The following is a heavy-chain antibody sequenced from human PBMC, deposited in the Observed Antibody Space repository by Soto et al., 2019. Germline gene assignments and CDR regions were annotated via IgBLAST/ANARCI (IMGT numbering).Heavy chain of an antibody. CDR2: IYYSGST. Sequence: QVQLQESGPGLVKPSQTLSLTCTVSGGSIGSGSYYWSWIRQHPGKGLEWIGYIYYSGSTSYNPSLKSRVTISIDTSTNQFSLKLSSVTAADTAVYYCARAGYDRDGGGYYYFDYWGQGTLVTVSS. CDR3: ARAGYDRDGGGYYYFDY. J-gene: IGHJ4*02. CDR1: GGSIGSGSYY. V-gene: IGHV4-31*03. D-gene: IGHD3-22*01.